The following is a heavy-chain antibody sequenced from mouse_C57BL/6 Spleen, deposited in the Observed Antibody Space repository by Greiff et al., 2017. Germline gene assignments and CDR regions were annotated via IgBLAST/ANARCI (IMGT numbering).Heavy chain of an antibody. CDR1: GFNIKDYY. CDR2: IDPEDGDT. J-gene: IGHJ3*01. D-gene: IGHD1-1*01. Sequence: EVQLQQSGAELVRPGASVKLSCTASGFNIKDYYMHWVKQRPEQGLEWIGRIDPEDGDTEYAPKFQGKATMTADTTSHTAYLQLSSLTSDDTAVYYYTTHYYGSSYGFAYWGQETLVTVSA. CDR3: TTHYYGSSYGFAY. V-gene: IGHV14-1*01.